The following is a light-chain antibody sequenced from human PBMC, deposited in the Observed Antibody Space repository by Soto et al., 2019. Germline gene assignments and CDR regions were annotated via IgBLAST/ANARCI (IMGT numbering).Light chain of an antibody. CDR1: QSVSSSY. V-gene: IGKV3-20*01. J-gene: IGKJ1*01. CDR2: GAS. CDR3: QQYGSSPPWT. Sequence: EIVLTQSPGTLSLSPGEIATLSCRAGQSVSSSYLAWYQQKPGQAPRLLIYGASNRATGIPDRFSGSGSGTDFTLTISRLEPEDFAVYYCQQYGSSPPWTFGQGTKVDIK.